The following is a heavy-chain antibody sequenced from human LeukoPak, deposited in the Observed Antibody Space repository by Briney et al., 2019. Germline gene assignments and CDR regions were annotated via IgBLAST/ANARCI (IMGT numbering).Heavy chain of an antibody. V-gene: IGHV3-21*01. CDR2: ISSSSSYI. D-gene: IGHD3-22*01. CDR1: GFTFSSYS. CDR3: ARVDSSGYSHYDY. Sequence: GGSLRLSCAASGFTFSSYSMNWVRQAPGKGLEWVSSISSSSSYIYYADSVKGRFTISRDNAKNSLYLQMNSLRAEDTAVYYCARVDSSGYSHYDYWGQGTLVTVSS. J-gene: IGHJ4*02.